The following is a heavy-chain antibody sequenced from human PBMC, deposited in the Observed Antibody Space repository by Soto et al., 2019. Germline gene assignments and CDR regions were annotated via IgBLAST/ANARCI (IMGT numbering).Heavy chain of an antibody. CDR1: GFTFSSYG. CDR3: ATELYNWNQEWFDP. J-gene: IGHJ5*02. Sequence: PGGSLRLSCAASGFTFSSYGMHWVRQAPGKGLEWVAVIWYDGSNKYYADSVKGRFTISRDNSKNTLYLQMNSLRSEDTAVYYCATELYNWNQEWFDPSGQGTLVTVSS. D-gene: IGHD1-20*01. V-gene: IGHV3-33*01. CDR2: IWYDGSNK.